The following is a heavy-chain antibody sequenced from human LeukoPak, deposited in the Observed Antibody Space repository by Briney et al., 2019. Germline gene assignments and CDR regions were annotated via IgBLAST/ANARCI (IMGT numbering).Heavy chain of an antibody. J-gene: IGHJ4*02. Sequence: SETLSLTCTVSGGSISSGGFYWSWIRQPPGKGLEWIGSSYDSGSTYYNPSLKSRVTISVGRSKNQFSLKLSSVTAADTAVYYCARTIAAAGTIFDYWGQGTLVTVSS. CDR2: SYDSGST. CDR1: GGSISSGGFY. V-gene: IGHV4-30-2*01. CDR3: ARTIAAAGTIFDY. D-gene: IGHD6-13*01.